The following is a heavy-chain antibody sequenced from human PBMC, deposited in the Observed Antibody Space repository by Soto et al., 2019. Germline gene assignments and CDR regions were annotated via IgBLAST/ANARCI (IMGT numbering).Heavy chain of an antibody. CDR1: GFTFSSYG. J-gene: IGHJ6*02. V-gene: IGHV3-33*01. D-gene: IGHD6-13*01. Sequence: PGGSLRLSCAASGFTFSSYGMHWVRQAPGKGLEWVAVIWYDGSNKYYADSVKGRFTISRDNSKNTLYLQMNSLRAEDTAVYYCARDLTPLGSHLPNYYYYGMDVWGQGTTVTVSS. CDR2: IWYDGSNK. CDR3: ARDLTPLGSHLPNYYYYGMDV.